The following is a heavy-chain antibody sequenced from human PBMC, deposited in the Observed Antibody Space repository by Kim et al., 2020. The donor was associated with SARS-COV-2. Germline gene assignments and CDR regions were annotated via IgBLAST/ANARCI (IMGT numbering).Heavy chain of an antibody. D-gene: IGHD3-10*01. CDR2: INGAGTTT. CDR3: ARDFPRAYGAPFDS. J-gene: IGHJ4*02. Sequence: GGSLRLSCAASGFDFDFYAMNWVRQAPGKGLEWISYINGAGTTTYYADSVRGRFTISRDSARNSLDLQMRSLRDEDTAVYYCARDFPRAYGAPFDSWGQG. V-gene: IGHV3-48*02. CDR1: GFDFDFYA.